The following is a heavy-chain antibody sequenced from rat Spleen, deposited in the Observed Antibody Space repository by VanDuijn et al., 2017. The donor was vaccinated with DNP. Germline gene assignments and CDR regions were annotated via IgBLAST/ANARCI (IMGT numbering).Heavy chain of an antibody. V-gene: IGHV5-7*01. Sequence: EVQLVESGGGLVQPGRSLKLSCAASGFTFSDYYMAWVRQAPKKGLEWVASISYDGNNNYYRDSVKGRFTISRDNTKSTLYLQMDSLRSEDTATYYCARRGYFDYWGQGVMVTVSS. CDR2: ISYDGNNN. CDR1: GFTFSDYY. CDR3: ARRGYFDY. J-gene: IGHJ2*01.